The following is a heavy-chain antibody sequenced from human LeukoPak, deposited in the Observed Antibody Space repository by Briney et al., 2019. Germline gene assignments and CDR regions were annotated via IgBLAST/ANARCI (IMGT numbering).Heavy chain of an antibody. CDR2: ISYDERNK. CDR1: GFTFSSYS. V-gene: IGHV3-30*18. CDR3: ANGAVYCTSPKYPTGSAPSCFAH. J-gene: IGHJ4*02. Sequence: GGSLRLSCAASGFTFSSYSMNWVRQAPGKGLEWLAVISYDERNKYYADSVKGRFTISRDNSKNTLYLQMSSLRPEDTAVYYCANGAVYCTSPKYPTGSAPSCFAHWGQGTLVTVSS. D-gene: IGHD2-2*01.